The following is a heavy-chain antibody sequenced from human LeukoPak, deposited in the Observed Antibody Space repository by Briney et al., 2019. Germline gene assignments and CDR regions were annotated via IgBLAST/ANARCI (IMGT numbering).Heavy chain of an antibody. J-gene: IGHJ6*02. CDR2: IYTSGST. D-gene: IGHD3-16*01. CDR1: GGSISSGSYY. Sequence: SETLSLTCTVSGGSISSGSYYWSWIRQPSGKGLEWIGRIYTSGSTNYNPSLKSRVTISVDTSKNQFSLKLSSVTAADTAVYYCARLSRSPLRKGYYYGMDVWGQGTTVTVSS. CDR3: ARLSRSPLRKGYYYGMDV. V-gene: IGHV4-61*02.